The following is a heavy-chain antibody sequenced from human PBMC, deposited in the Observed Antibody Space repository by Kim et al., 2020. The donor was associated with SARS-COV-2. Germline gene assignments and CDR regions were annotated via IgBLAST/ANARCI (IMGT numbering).Heavy chain of an antibody. CDR3: AKDYGSHLPYYLDY. CDR1: GFTFDDYT. V-gene: IGHV3-43*01. J-gene: IGHJ4*02. CDR2: ISWDGGST. D-gene: IGHD1-26*01. Sequence: GGSLRLSCAASGFTFDDYTMHWVRQAPGKGLEWVSLISWDGGSTYYADSVKGRFTISRDNSKNSLYLQMNSLRTEDTALYYCAKDYGSHLPYYLDYWGQGTLVTVSS.